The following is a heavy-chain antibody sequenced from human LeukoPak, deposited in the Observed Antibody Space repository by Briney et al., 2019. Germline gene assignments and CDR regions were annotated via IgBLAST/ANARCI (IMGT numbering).Heavy chain of an antibody. J-gene: IGHJ3*02. V-gene: IGHV4-4*09. CDR1: GGSFSGYY. CDR2: IYSSGTT. D-gene: IGHD1-26*01. Sequence: PSETLSLTCAVYGGSFSGYYWSWIRQPPGKGLEWIGYIYSSGTTTYSPSLKSRLIISPDTSKNQFSLKLRSVTAADTAVHFCARVPGGSPGDDAFDIWGQGTMVTVS. CDR3: ARVPGGSPGDDAFDI.